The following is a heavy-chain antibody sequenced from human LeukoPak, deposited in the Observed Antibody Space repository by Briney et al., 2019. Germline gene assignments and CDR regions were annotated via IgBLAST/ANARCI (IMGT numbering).Heavy chain of an antibody. CDR1: GGSISSYY. D-gene: IGHD3-10*01. CDR3: ARQGGYLSPMGI. V-gene: IGHV4-59*08. J-gene: IGHJ3*02. Sequence: PSETLSLTGTVSGGSISSYYWSWIRQPPGQGLEWIGYIYYSGSTNYNPSLKSRVTIPVDTSKNQFSLKLSSVTAADTAVYHCARQGGYLSPMGIWGQGTMVTVSS. CDR2: IYYSGST.